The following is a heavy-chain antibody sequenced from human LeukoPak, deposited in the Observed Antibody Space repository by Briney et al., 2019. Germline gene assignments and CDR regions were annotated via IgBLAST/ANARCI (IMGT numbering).Heavy chain of an antibody. CDR2: IYPGDSDT. CDR3: ARRGSSYFDY. Sequence: GESLKISCKASGYSFSDSWIGWVRQMPGKGLEWMGIIYPGDSDTRYSPSFQGQVTISTDKSISTAYLQWSSLKASDTAMYYCARRGSSYFDYWGQGTLVTVSS. D-gene: IGHD6-13*01. V-gene: IGHV5-51*01. J-gene: IGHJ4*02. CDR1: GYSFSDSW.